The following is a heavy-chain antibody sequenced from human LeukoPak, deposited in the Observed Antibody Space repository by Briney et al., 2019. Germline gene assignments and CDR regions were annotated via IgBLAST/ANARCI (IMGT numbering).Heavy chain of an antibody. CDR2: TNPSGGST. D-gene: IGHD3-22*01. CDR1: GYTLTELS. J-gene: IGHJ4*02. V-gene: IGHV1-46*01. CDR3: ARSAYYESSGYYYGY. Sequence: ASVKVSCKVSGYTLTELSMHWVRQAPGQGLEWMAITNPSGGSTNYAQKFQGRVTMTRDTSTSTVYMELSSLTSEDTAVYYCARSAYYESSGYYYGYWGQGTLVTVSS.